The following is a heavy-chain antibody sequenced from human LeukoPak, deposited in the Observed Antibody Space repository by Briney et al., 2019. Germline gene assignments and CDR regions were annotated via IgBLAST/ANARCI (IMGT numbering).Heavy chain of an antibody. D-gene: IGHD1-26*01. CDR2: IYGGGST. CDR3: ASLAWDLRPPDY. CDR1: GLTVSTNY. J-gene: IGHJ4*02. V-gene: IGHV3-66*01. Sequence: GGSLRLSCAVSGLTVSTNYMSWVRQVSGKGLEWISVIYGGGSTYYTDSVKGRFTNSRDNSKNTVFLQMNSLRAEDTAVYYCASLAWDLRPPDYWGQGTLVSVSS.